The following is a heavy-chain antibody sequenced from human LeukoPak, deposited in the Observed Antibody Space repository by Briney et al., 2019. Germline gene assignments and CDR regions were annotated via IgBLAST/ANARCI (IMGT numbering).Heavy chain of an antibody. J-gene: IGHJ5*02. Sequence: ASVKVSCKASGYTFTSYYMHWVRQAPGQGLEWMGIINPSGGSTSYAQKFQGRVTMTRDTSTSTVYMELSSLRSEDTAVYYCVRDGYSGSYYSWFDPWGQGTLVTVSS. CDR3: VRDGYSGSYYSWFDP. D-gene: IGHD1-26*01. V-gene: IGHV1-46*01. CDR1: GYTFTSYY. CDR2: INPSGGST.